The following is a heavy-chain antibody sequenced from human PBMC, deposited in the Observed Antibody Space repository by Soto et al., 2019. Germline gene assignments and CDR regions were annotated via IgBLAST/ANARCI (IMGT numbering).Heavy chain of an antibody. V-gene: IGHV3-30-3*01. CDR2: MSSDGGNT. Sequence: QVQLVESGGGVVQPGRSLRLSCAASGFTFSDYTMHWVRQAPGKELEWVALMSSDGGNTHYTASVKGRFTISRDNSKNTLYLQMDSLRPEDTTVYYCARDYGDGYYYFDLWGQGPLVTVSS. CDR3: ARDYGDGYYYFDL. D-gene: IGHD5-12*01. CDR1: GFTFSDYT. J-gene: IGHJ4*02.